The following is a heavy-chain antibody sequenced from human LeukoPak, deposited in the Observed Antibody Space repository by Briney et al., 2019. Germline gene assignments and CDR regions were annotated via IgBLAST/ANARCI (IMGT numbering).Heavy chain of an antibody. V-gene: IGHV4-59*01. CDR2: ISYSGST. D-gene: IGHD6-19*01. CDR1: GGSISSYY. Sequence: PSETLSLTCTVSGGSISSYYWSWIRQPPGKGLEWIGYISYSGSTNYNPSLKSRVTISVDTSKNQLSLKLNSVTAADTAVYYCAREGNLYSSARYYYYMDVWGKGTTVTVSS. CDR3: AREGNLYSSARYYYYMDV. J-gene: IGHJ6*03.